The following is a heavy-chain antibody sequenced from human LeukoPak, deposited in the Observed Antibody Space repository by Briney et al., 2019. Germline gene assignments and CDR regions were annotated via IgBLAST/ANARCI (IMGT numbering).Heavy chain of an antibody. CDR2: ISGSGGST. V-gene: IGHV3-23*01. D-gene: IGHD2-8*01. CDR3: AKDRSCTNDICHGDFDY. CDR1: GFTFSSYA. Sequence: TGGSLRLSCAASGFTFSSYAVSWVRQAPGKGLERVSSISGSGGSTYSADSVKGRFTISRDNSKNTLYLQMNSLRAEDTALYYCAKDRSCTNDICHGDFDYWGQGTLVTVSS. J-gene: IGHJ4*02.